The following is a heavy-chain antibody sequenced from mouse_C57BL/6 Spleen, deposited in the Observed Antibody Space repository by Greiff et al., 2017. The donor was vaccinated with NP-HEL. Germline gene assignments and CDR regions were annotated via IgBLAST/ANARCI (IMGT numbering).Heavy chain of an antibody. Sequence: EVQGVESGGDLVKPGGSLKLSCAASGFTFSSYGMSWVRQTPDKRLEWVATISSGGSYTYYPDSVTGRFTISRDNAKNTLYLQMSSLKAEDTAMYYCARQPYSNYEKYYAMDYWGQGTSVTVSS. CDR3: ARQPYSNYEKYYAMDY. J-gene: IGHJ4*01. CDR2: ISSGGSYT. CDR1: GFTFSSYG. V-gene: IGHV5-6*01. D-gene: IGHD2-5*01.